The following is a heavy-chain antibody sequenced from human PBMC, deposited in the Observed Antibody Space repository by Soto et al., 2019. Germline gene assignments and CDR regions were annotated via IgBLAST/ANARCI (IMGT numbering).Heavy chain of an antibody. V-gene: IGHV1-46*01. CDR3: VRGFPLWFDP. D-gene: IGHD3-16*02. CDR2: INPSGGST. J-gene: IGHJ5*02. CDR1: GYTFVNYY. Sequence: ASVKVSCKASGYTFVNYYMHWVRQAPGQGLDWMGIINPSGGSTNYAQKFQGRVTLTRDTSTSTAYMELSSLRSEDTAVYYCVRGFPLWFDPWGQGTLVTVST.